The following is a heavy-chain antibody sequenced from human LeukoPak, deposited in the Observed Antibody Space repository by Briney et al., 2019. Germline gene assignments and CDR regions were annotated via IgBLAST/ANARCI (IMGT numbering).Heavy chain of an antibody. D-gene: IGHD5-12*01. V-gene: IGHV3-48*03. CDR3: ANLYGGLLSFDG. J-gene: IGHJ4*02. Sequence: ITGSSSATYYAESVKGRFTISRDNAKNSLYLQMNSLRAEDTAVYYCANLYGGLLSFDGWGQGTLVTVSS. CDR2: ITGSSSAT.